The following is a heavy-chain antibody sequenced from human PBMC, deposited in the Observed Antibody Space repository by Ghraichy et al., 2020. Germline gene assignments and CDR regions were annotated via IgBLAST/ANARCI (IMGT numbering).Heavy chain of an antibody. Sequence: SQTLSLTCTVSGGSISSYYWSWIRQPPGKGLEWIGYIYYSGSTNYNPSLKSRVTISVDTSKNQFSLKLSSVTAADTAVYYCARGGTYYDSSGYYLDDAFDIWGQGTMVTVPS. D-gene: IGHD3-22*01. J-gene: IGHJ3*02. V-gene: IGHV4-59*01. CDR1: GGSISSYY. CDR3: ARGGTYYDSSGYYLDDAFDI. CDR2: IYYSGST.